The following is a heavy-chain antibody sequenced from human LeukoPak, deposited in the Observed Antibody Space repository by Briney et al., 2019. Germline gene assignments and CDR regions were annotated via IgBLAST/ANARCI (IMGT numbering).Heavy chain of an antibody. CDR3: ARASYSYDINGWVPFDY. V-gene: IGHV4-4*07. CDR2: IYNTGST. D-gene: IGHD3-22*01. CDR1: GGSISSYY. J-gene: IGHJ4*02. Sequence: SETLSLTCTVSGGSISSYYWSWIRQPAGKGLEWIGRIYNTGSTNYNPSLKSRVTMSVDTSKNQFSLRLSSVTAADTAVYYCARASYSYDINGWVPFDYWGQGTLVTVSS.